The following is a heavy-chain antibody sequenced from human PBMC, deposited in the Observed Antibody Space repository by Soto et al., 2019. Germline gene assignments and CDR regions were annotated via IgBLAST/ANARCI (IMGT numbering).Heavy chain of an antibody. D-gene: IGHD3-10*01. CDR1: GFTFTTSA. J-gene: IGHJ5*02. Sequence: SVKVSCKTSGFTFTTSAVQWVRQACGQRLEWIGWIVVGNSRTNYAQKFQDRVTITRDTSTSTAYLEIHRLASADTAVYYCAADTLQKAPWGQGTLVTVSS. CDR2: IVVGNSRT. CDR3: AADTLQKAP. V-gene: IGHV1-58*01.